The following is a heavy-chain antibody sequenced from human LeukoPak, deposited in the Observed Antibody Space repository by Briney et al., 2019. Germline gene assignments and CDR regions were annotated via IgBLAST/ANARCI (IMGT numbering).Heavy chain of an antibody. J-gene: IGHJ4*02. CDR3: SSGYSSDYGGNVY. D-gene: IGHD4-23*01. CDR2: INSDGSST. Sequence: GGSLRLSCAASEFTFSTYWMHWVRQAPGKGLVWVSRINSDGSSTNYADSVKGRFTISRDNAKNTLYLQMNSLSTEDTAVYYCSSGYSSDYGGNVYWGRGTLVTVSS. CDR1: EFTFSTYW. V-gene: IGHV3-74*01.